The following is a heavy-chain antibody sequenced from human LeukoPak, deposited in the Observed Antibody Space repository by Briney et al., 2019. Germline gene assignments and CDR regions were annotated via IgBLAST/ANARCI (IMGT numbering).Heavy chain of an antibody. J-gene: IGHJ4*02. V-gene: IGHV3-64D*06. CDR2: ISSDGDST. D-gene: IGHD3-10*01. Sequence: HPGGSLRLSCSASGLTFTSYAMHWVRQAPGKGLEYVSAISSDGDSTYYADSVKGRFTISRDNSKNTLYLQMSSLRAEDTAIYYCLKRTGSGTYYDYWGQGTLVTVSS. CDR3: LKRTGSGTYYDY. CDR1: GLTFTSYA.